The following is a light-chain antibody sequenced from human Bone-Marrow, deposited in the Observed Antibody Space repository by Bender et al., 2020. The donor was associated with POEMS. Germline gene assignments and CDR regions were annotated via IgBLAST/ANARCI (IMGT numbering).Light chain of an antibody. CDR3: ASWDDSLSAWV. CDR1: TSNIGSQY. CDR2: RND. J-gene: IGLJ3*02. V-gene: IGLV1-47*01. Sequence: QSVLTQSPSASGTPGQRVTISCSGGTSNIGSQYVFWYRQFPGTAPKVVIYRNDQRPSGVPDRFSGSKSGTSASLTISGLRSGDEADYYCASWDDSLSAWVFGGGTKLTVL.